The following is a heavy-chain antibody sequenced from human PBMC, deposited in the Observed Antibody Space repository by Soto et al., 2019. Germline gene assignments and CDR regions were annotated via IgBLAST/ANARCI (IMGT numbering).Heavy chain of an antibody. J-gene: IGHJ4*02. Sequence: SETLSLTCTVSGGSISSYYWSWIRQPPGKGLEWIGYIYNNERTNYNPSFKSRDTISVETSKNQLSLKLRSVTAADTAVYYCARATVTVYYFDYWGQGTPVTVS. CDR3: ARATVTVYYFDY. CDR1: GGSISSYY. D-gene: IGHD2-21*02. CDR2: IYNNERT. V-gene: IGHV4-59*01.